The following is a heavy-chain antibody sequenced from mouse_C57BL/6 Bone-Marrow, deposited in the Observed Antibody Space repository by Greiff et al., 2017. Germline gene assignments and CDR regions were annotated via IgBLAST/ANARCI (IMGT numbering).Heavy chain of an antibody. D-gene: IGHD2-3*01. CDR1: GYSITSGYF. J-gene: IGHJ3*01. CDR3: SSKDGCYPPWFAY. Sequence: EVQLQQSGPGLVKPSQSLSLTCSATGYSITSGYFWNWIRQPSGNLLEWMCFISYDGSHNYNPTLKNRFSITRDTSKNQVFLQLNSVTSEDTATYYCSSKDGCYPPWFAYWGQGTLVTVSA. V-gene: IGHV3-6*01. CDR2: ISYDGSH.